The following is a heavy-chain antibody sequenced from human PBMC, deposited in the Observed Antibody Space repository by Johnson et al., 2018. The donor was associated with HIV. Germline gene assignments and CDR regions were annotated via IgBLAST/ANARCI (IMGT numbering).Heavy chain of an antibody. J-gene: IGHJ3*02. CDR3: ARVGVDYYDRGATYQNAFDI. D-gene: IGHD3-22*01. V-gene: IGHV3-30*03. Sequence: QVQLVESGGGVVQPGRSLRLSCAASGFTFSSYGMHWVRQAPGKGLEWVAVISYDGNNKYYADSEKGRFTISRDNSKNTLYLQMNSLRAEDTAVYYCARVGVDYYDRGATYQNAFDIWGQGTMVTVSS. CDR1: GFTFSSYG. CDR2: ISYDGNNK.